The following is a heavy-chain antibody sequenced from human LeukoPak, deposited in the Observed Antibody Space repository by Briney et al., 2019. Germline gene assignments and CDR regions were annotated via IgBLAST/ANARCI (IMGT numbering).Heavy chain of an antibody. CDR2: ITSSGSTT. D-gene: IGHD3-22*01. J-gene: IGHJ4*02. CDR1: GFTFSSYE. CDR3: ASSYDSSGYYHNDY. V-gene: IGHV3-48*03. Sequence: PGGSLRLSCAASGFTFSSYEMNWVRQAPGKGLEWVSYITSSGSTTYYADSVKGRFTISRDNAKNSLYLQMNNLRAEDTAVYYCASSYDSSGYYHNDYWGQGTQVTVSS.